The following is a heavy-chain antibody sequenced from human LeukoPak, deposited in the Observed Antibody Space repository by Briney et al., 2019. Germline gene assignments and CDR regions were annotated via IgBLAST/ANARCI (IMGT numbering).Heavy chain of an antibody. J-gene: IGHJ6*03. V-gene: IGHV1-69*05. CDR3: AIPSVEYCSGGSCYPGVDYYYYYMDV. CDR2: IIPIFGTA. D-gene: IGHD2-15*01. Sequence: SVKVSCKASGGTFSSYAISWVRQAPGQGLEWMGRIIPIFGTANYAQKFQGRVTITTDESTSTAYMELSSLRSEDTAVYYCAIPSVEYCSGGSCYPGVDYYYYYMDVWGKGTTVTVSS. CDR1: GGTFSSYA.